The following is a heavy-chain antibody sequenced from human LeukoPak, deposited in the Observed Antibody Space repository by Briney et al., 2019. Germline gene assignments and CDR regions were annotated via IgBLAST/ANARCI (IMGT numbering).Heavy chain of an antibody. J-gene: IGHJ3*02. CDR2: IYSSGTT. V-gene: IGHV4-4*07. Sequence: SETLSLTCTVSRGPISNYYWSWIRQPAGKGLEWIGHIYSSGTTSYNPSLKSRVTMSLDTSSNQFSLKLTYVTAADTAVYFCARDRVFRGVNAFDIWGHGTMVTVSS. CDR1: RGPISNYY. CDR3: ARDRVFRGVNAFDI. D-gene: IGHD3-10*01.